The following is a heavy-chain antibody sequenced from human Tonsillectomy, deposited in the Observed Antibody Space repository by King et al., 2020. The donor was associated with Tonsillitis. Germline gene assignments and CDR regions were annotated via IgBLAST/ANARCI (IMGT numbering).Heavy chain of an antibody. CDR1: GGSFSGYY. Sequence: VQLQQWGAGLLKPSETLSLTCAVYGGSFSGYYWSWIRQPPGKGLEWIGEINHSGSTNYNPSLKSRVTISVDTSKNQFSLKLSSATAPDTAVYYCSRFPLERLGGAFDIWGQGTRVAVSS. J-gene: IGHJ3*02. CDR2: INHSGST. CDR3: SRFPLERLGGAFDI. D-gene: IGHD6-25*01. V-gene: IGHV4-34*01.